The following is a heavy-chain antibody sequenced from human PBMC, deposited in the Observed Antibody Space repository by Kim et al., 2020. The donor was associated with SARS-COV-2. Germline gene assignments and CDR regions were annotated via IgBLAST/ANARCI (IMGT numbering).Heavy chain of an antibody. Sequence: GGSLRLSCAASGFTFSSYAMHWVRQAPGKGLEWVAVISYDGSNKYYADSVKGRFTISRDNSKNTLYLQMNSLRAEDTAVYYCARDVGKRYFDWLLPYYYYGMDVWGQGTTVTVSS. CDR3: ARDVGKRYFDWLLPYYYYGMDV. CDR1: GFTFSSYA. J-gene: IGHJ6*02. CDR2: ISYDGSNK. V-gene: IGHV3-30*04. D-gene: IGHD3-9*01.